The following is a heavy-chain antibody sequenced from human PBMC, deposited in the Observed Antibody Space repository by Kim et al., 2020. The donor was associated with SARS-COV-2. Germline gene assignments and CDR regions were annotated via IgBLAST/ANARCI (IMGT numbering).Heavy chain of an antibody. Sequence: ASVKVSCKASGYTFTSYGISWVRQAPGQGLEWMGWISAYNGNTNYAQKLQGRVTMTTDTSTSTAYMELRSLRSDDTAVYYCARDPAFGVVTAPPFDYWGQGTLVTVSS. V-gene: IGHV1-18*01. CDR2: ISAYNGNT. D-gene: IGHD2-21*02. J-gene: IGHJ4*02. CDR3: ARDPAFGVVTAPPFDY. CDR1: GYTFTSYG.